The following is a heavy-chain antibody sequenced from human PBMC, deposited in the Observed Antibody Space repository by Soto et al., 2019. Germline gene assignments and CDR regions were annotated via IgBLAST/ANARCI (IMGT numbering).Heavy chain of an antibody. J-gene: IGHJ6*03. CDR3: VRDFGRYFRSGYMDV. CDR1: GFTFSAFS. CDR2: INEDATYI. D-gene: IGHD3-9*01. Sequence: EVRLVESGGGLVKPGGYLRLSCAASGFTFSAFSMNWVRQAPGKGLEWLSSINEDATYIYYGDSLRGRSTIYRDNAKDSLYLQIDSLRAEDTAVYYCVRDFGRYFRSGYMDVWGDGATVIVS. V-gene: IGHV3-21*02.